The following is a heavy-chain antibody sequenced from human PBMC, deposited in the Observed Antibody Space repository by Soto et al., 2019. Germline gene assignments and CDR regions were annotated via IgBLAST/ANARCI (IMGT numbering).Heavy chain of an antibody. J-gene: IGHJ4*02. CDR2: ISHSGTT. CDR3: ARNGGSTWHYFDP. Sequence: QVQLQQWGAGLLKPSETLSLTCAVNGGSFTGYYGAWIRQSPGKGLEWIGEISHSGTTIYNPSLKSRVTISIDTSKNQFSLKLTSMTAADTGVYYCARNGGSTWHYFDPWGQGTVVTVSS. D-gene: IGHD6-13*01. V-gene: IGHV4-34*01. CDR1: GGSFTGYY.